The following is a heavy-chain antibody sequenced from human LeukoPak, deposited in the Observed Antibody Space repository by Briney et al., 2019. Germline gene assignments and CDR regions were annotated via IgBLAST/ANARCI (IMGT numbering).Heavy chain of an antibody. D-gene: IGHD3-3*01. CDR3: ARAIGIWSGYSY. V-gene: IGHV3-7*01. Sequence: PGGSQRLSCAASGFTFSSYWMSWVRQAPGKGLEGVADIKQVGSEKNYVDSVKGRFTISRDNAKNSLYLQMNSLRAEDTAVYYCARAIGIWSGYSYWGQGTLVTVSS. CDR2: IKQVGSEK. CDR1: GFTFSSYW. J-gene: IGHJ4*02.